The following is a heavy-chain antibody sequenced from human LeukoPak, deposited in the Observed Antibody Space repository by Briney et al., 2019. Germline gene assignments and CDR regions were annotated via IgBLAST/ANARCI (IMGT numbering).Heavy chain of an antibody. CDR1: GFTFDDYA. D-gene: IGHD3-16*01. V-gene: IGHV3-9*01. J-gene: IGHJ4*02. Sequence: PGRSLRLSCAASGFTFDDYAMHWVRQAPGKGLEWVSGISWNSGSIGYADSVKGRFTISRDNAKNSLYLQMNSLRAEDTALYYCATGGPGGYLGQGTLVTVSS. CDR3: ATGGPGGY. CDR2: ISWNSGSI.